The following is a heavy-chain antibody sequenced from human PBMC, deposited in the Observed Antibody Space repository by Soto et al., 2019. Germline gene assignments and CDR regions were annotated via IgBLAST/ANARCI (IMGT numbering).Heavy chain of an antibody. D-gene: IGHD2-15*01. CDR3: AHRPLYCSGGSCTPFDY. V-gene: IGHV2-5*02. CDR2: IYWDDDK. Sequence: QITLKESGPTLVKPTQTLTLTCTFSGFSLSTSGVGVGWIRQPPGKALEWLALIYWDDDKRYSPSLKSRLTITKDTSKNQVVLTMTNMDPVDTATYYCAHRPLYCSGGSCTPFDYWGQGTLVTVSS. CDR1: GFSLSTSGVG. J-gene: IGHJ4*02.